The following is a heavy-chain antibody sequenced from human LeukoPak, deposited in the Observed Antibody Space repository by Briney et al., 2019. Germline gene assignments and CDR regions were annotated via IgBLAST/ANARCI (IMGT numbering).Heavy chain of an antibody. V-gene: IGHV3-7*01. Sequence: GGSLRLSCAASGFRFSTYWMSWVRQAPGKGLEWVATIKLDGSEKYYVDSVKGRFTISRDNAKNSLYLQINSLRAEDTAVYYCARDRSDILTGYNDAFDIWGQGTTVTVSS. CDR2: IKLDGSEK. CDR1: GFRFSTYW. CDR3: ARDRSDILTGYNDAFDI. D-gene: IGHD3-9*01. J-gene: IGHJ3*02.